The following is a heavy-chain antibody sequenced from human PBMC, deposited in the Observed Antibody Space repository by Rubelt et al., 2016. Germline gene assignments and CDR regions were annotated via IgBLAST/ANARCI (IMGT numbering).Heavy chain of an antibody. Sequence: APGKGLEWVAVIWYDGSNKYYADSVKGRFTISRDNSKNTLYLHMNSLRAEDTAVYYCAFQSVVVPAATWRGAFDIWGQGTMVTVSS. D-gene: IGHD2-2*01. CDR2: IWYDGSNK. CDR3: AFQSVVVPAATWRGAFDI. J-gene: IGHJ3*02. V-gene: IGHV3-33*01.